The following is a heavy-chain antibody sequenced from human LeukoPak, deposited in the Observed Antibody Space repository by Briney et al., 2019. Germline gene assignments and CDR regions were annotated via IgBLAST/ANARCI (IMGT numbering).Heavy chain of an antibody. J-gene: IGHJ4*02. Sequence: IGEINHSGSTNYNPSLKSRVTISVDTSKNQFSLKLSSVTAADTAVYYCARGQEDSSGYWDYWGQGTLVTVSS. D-gene: IGHD3-22*01. V-gene: IGHV4-34*01. CDR2: INHSGST. CDR3: ARGQEDSSGYWDY.